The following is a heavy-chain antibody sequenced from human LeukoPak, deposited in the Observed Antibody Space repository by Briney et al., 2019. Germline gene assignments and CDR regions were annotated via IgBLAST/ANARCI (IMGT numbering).Heavy chain of an antibody. CDR1: GGTFSSYA. CDR2: ITPLFGTA. J-gene: IGHJ5*02. D-gene: IGHD5-24*01. V-gene: IGHV1-69*13. CDR3: VRAMATISSWFDP. Sequence: ASVKVSCKASGGTFSSYAISWVRQAPGQGLEWMGGITPLFGTANYAQKFQGRVTITADESASTAYMELSSLRSEDTAVYYCVRAMATISSWFDPWGQGTLVTVSS.